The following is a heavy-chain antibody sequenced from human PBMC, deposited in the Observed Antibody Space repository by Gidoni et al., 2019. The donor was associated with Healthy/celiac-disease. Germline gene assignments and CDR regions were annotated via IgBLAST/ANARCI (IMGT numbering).Heavy chain of an antibody. Sequence: QLQLQESGPGLVKPSETLSLTCTVSGGSISSRSYYWGWIRQPPGKGLEWIGSIYYSGSTYYNPSLKSRVTISVDTSKNQFSLKLSSVTAADTAVYYCARQLPPNYYGSGSYYNRRYAFDIWGQGTMVTVSS. CDR3: ARQLPPNYYGSGSYYNRRYAFDI. CDR1: GGSISSRSYY. V-gene: IGHV4-39*01. J-gene: IGHJ3*02. D-gene: IGHD3-10*01. CDR2: IYYSGST.